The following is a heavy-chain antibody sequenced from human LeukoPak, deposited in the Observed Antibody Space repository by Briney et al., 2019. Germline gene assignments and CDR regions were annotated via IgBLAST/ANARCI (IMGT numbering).Heavy chain of an antibody. Sequence: PSETLSLTCTVSGGSISSYYWSWIRQPAGKGLEWIGEINHSGSTNYNPSLKSRVTISVDTSKNQFSLKLSSVTAADTAVYYCAREGGLRYFDWLFDYFDYWGQGTLVTVSS. CDR2: INHSGST. CDR1: GGSISSYY. V-gene: IGHV4-34*01. D-gene: IGHD3-9*01. CDR3: AREGGLRYFDWLFDYFDY. J-gene: IGHJ4*02.